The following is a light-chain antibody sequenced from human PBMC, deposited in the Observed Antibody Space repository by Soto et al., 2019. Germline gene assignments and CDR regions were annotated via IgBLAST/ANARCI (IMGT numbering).Light chain of an antibody. J-gene: IGKJ2*01. CDR2: AAS. Sequence: DIQMTQSPSSLSASLGDRVTITCRSSQSISSYLNWYQQKPGKATKLLIYAASSLQSGVPSRFSGSGSGTDFTLTISSLQREDFATYYCQQSYSTPRYTFGQGTKLEIK. V-gene: IGKV1-39*01. CDR1: QSISSY. CDR3: QQSYSTPRYT.